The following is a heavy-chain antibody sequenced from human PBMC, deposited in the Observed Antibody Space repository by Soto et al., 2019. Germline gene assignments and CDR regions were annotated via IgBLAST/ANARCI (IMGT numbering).Heavy chain of an antibody. CDR2: INPSGGST. Sequence: ASVKVSCKASGYTFTSYYMHWVRQAPGQGLEWMGIINPSGGSTSYAQKFQGRVTMTRDTSTSTVYMELSSLRSEDTAVYYCARGRKSVTMVRGVIIDFDYWGQGTPVTVSS. V-gene: IGHV1-46*01. J-gene: IGHJ4*02. CDR1: GYTFTSYY. CDR3: ARGRKSVTMVRGVIIDFDY. D-gene: IGHD3-10*01.